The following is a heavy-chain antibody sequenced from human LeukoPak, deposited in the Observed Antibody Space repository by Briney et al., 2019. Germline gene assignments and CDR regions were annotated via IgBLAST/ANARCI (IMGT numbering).Heavy chain of an antibody. CDR2: INQDVSEK. Sequence: GGSLRLSCAASGFTFSRYWMSWVRQAPGKGLEWVANINQDVSEKLYVDSMKGRFTISRDNAKNSLSLQMNSLRAEDTAVYYCARIGYSSSCTDYWGQGTLVTVSS. D-gene: IGHD6-6*01. CDR1: GFTFSRYW. J-gene: IGHJ4*02. CDR3: ARIGYSSSCTDY. V-gene: IGHV3-7*01.